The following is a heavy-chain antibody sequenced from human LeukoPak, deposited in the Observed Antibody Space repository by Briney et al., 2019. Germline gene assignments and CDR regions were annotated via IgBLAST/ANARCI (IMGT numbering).Heavy chain of an antibody. D-gene: IGHD2-15*01. J-gene: IGHJ4*02. CDR2: INPNSGGT. CDR3: ARVDCSGGSCYSYAFDY. V-gene: IGHV1-2*02. CDR1: GYTFTGYY. Sequence: WASVKVSCKASGYTFTGYYMHWVRQAPGQGLEWMGWINPNSGGTNYAQKFQGRVTMTRDTSIRTAYMELSRLRSDDTAVYYCARVDCSGGSCYSYAFDYWGQGTLVTVSS.